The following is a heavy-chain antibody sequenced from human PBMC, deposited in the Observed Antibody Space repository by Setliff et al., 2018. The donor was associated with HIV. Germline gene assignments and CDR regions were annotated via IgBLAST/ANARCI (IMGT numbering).Heavy chain of an antibody. CDR2: VNPNSGGT. CDR1: GYTFTGYY. D-gene: IGHD6-25*01. Sequence: ASVKVSCKASGYTFTGYYIHWVRQAPGQGLEWMGRVNPNSGGTNYAQKFQGRVTMTRDTSISTAYMELSRLRSDDTAVYYCARTPEGAAVFDYWGQGTLVTVSS. J-gene: IGHJ4*02. CDR3: ARTPEGAAVFDY. V-gene: IGHV1-2*06.